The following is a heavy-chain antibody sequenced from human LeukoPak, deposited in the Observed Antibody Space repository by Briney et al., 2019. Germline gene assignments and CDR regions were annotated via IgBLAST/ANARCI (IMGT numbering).Heavy chain of an antibody. D-gene: IGHD3-22*01. CDR2: TYYRSKWYN. CDR3: ARGDFRGGYYDSSGYYYFDY. J-gene: IGHJ4*02. Sequence: SQTLSLTCAISGDSVSSNSAAWNWIRQSPSRGLEWLGRTYYRSKWYNDYAVSVKSRITINPDTSKNQFSLQLNSVTPEDTAVYYCARGDFRGGYYDSSGYYYFDYWGQGTLVTVSS. CDR1: GDSVSSNSAA. V-gene: IGHV6-1*01.